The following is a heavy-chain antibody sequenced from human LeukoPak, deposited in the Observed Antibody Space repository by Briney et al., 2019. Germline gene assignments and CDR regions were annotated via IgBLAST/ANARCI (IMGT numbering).Heavy chain of an antibody. J-gene: IGHJ5*02. CDR2: ISAYNGNT. V-gene: IGHV1-18*01. CDR3: ARVQYSGSYYNNYAPRGENWFDP. CDR1: GYTFTSYG. Sequence: ASVKVSCKASGYTFTSYGISWVRQAPGQGLEWMGWISAYNGNTNYAQKLQGRVTMTTDTSTSTAYMELRSLRSDDTAVYYCARVQYSGSYYNNYAPRGENWFDPWGQGTLVTVSS. D-gene: IGHD1-26*01.